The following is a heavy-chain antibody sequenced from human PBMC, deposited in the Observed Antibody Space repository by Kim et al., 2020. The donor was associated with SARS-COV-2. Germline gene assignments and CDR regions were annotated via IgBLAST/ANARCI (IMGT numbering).Heavy chain of an antibody. Sequence: DYVKARLTISRDNANNSLYLQMNSLRAEDTALYHCARGIYGYSSSPTDYWGQGTLVTVSS. D-gene: IGHD6-6*01. J-gene: IGHJ4*02. CDR3: ARGIYGYSSSPTDY. V-gene: IGHV3-20*01.